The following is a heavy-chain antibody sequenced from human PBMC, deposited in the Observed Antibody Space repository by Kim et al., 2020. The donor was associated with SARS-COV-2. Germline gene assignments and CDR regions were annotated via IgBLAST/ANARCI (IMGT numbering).Heavy chain of an antibody. Sequence: YNPSLKSRVTISVDTSKNQFSLKLSSVTAADTAVYYCAAAAWVVVPAAIRWGQGTLVTVSS. CDR3: AAAAWVVVPAAIR. D-gene: IGHD2-2*01. J-gene: IGHJ4*02. V-gene: IGHV4-39*01.